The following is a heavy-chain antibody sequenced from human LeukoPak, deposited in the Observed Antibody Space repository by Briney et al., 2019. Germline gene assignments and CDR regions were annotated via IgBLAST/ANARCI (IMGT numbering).Heavy chain of an antibody. CDR3: ARHWNWAFDY. V-gene: IGHV3-7*01. D-gene: IGHD1-1*01. CDR1: GFSFGTYW. Sequence: GGSLRLSCAASGFSFGTYWMTWGRQAPGKGLEWVANINPDGRDKYYVDSVMGRFTISRDNAKNSLYLQMNSLSVEDTAVYYCARHWNWAFDYWGQGALVTVSS. J-gene: IGHJ4*02. CDR2: INPDGRDK.